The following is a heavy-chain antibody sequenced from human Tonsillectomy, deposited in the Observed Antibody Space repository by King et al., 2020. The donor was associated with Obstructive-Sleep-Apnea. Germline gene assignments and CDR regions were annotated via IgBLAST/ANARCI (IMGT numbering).Heavy chain of an antibody. J-gene: IGHJ4*02. D-gene: IGHD3-10*01. CDR2: ISSSSSYI. CDR1: GFTFSSYS. Sequence: VQLVESGGGLVKPGGSLRLSCAASGFTFSSYSMNWVRQAPGKGLEWVSSISSSSSYIYYAASVKGRFTISRDNAKNSLYLQMNSLRAEDTAVYYCARDRGMVRGVIISWGQGTLVTVSS. CDR3: ARDRGMVRGVIIS. V-gene: IGHV3-21*01.